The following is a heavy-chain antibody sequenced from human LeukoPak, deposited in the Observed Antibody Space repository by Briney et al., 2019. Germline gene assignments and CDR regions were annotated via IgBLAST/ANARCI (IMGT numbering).Heavy chain of an antibody. CDR2: INWNGGST. V-gene: IGHV3-20*04. Sequence: GGSLRLSCAASGFTFDDYGMSWVRQAPGKGLEWVSGINWNGGSTGYADSVKGRFTISRDNAKNSLYLQMNSLRAEDTALYYCARAPRDCSSTSCYSHWSYYYYMDVWGKGTTVTVSS. CDR1: GFTFDDYG. CDR3: ARAPRDCSSTSCYSHWSYYYYMDV. D-gene: IGHD2-2*01. J-gene: IGHJ6*03.